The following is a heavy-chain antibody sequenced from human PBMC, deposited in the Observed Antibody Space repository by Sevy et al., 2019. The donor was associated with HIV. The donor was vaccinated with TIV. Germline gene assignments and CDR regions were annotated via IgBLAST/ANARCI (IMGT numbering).Heavy chain of an antibody. CDR3: ARGADVIGTAATPVLDF. CDR1: DDSINSYY. D-gene: IGHD2-2*01. V-gene: IGHV4-59*08. Sequence: SETLSLTCSVSDDSINSYYWSWIRQPPGKGLEWIGYIYNNIGSTSYNPSLTSRVTISVATSKNHFSLKLTSLTAADTAIYYCARGADVIGTAATPVLDFWGLGSLVTVSS. CDR2: IYNNIGST. J-gene: IGHJ4*02.